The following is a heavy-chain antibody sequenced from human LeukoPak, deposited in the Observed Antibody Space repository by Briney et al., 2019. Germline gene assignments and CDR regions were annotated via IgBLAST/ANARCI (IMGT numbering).Heavy chain of an antibody. CDR1: GGSFSGYY. V-gene: IGHV4-34*01. CDR2: INHSGRT. J-gene: IGHJ4*02. Sequence: SETLSLTCAVYGGSFSGYYWSWIRQPPGKGLEWIGEINHSGRTNYNPSLKSRVTISVDTSKNQFSLKLSSVTAADTAVYYCARARIAARPGYSYNCGQGTLLTVSS. CDR3: ARARIAARPGYSYN. D-gene: IGHD6-6*01.